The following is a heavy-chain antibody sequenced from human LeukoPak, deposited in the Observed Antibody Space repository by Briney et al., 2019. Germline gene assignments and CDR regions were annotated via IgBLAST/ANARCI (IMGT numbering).Heavy chain of an antibody. V-gene: IGHV4-4*09. CDR2: IYTSGST. D-gene: IGHD1-26*01. CDR1: GGSISSYY. J-gene: IGHJ4*02. Sequence: PSETLSLTCTVSGGSISSYYWSWIRQPPGKGLEWIGYIYTSGSTNYNPSLKSRVTISVDTSKNQFSLKLSSVTAADTAVYYCARHSGRFGQFDYWDQGTLVTVSS. CDR3: ARHSGRFGQFDY.